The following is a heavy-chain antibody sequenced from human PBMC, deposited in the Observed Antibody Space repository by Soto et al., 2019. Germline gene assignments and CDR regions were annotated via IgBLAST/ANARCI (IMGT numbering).Heavy chain of an antibody. J-gene: IGHJ4*02. V-gene: IGHV4-38-2*01. Sequence: PSETLSLTCGVSGYSISSGYYWGWIRQPPGKGLEWIASIFHSGSTYYNPSLKSRVTISVDTSKNQFSLKLSSVTAADTAVYYCARGLQYGGNSAYWGQGTLGTVSS. CDR3: ARGLQYGGNSAY. CDR2: IFHSGST. CDR1: GYSISSGYY. D-gene: IGHD2-21*02.